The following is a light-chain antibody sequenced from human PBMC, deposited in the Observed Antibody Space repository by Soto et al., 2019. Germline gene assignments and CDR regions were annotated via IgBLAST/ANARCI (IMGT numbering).Light chain of an antibody. CDR1: RSVSNR. CDR3: QQYGNPPWT. J-gene: IGKJ1*01. V-gene: IGKV3-20*01. CDR2: GAS. Sequence: EILMTQSPATLSVSPGETVTFSFRASRSVSNRLAWYQHKPGQAPRLLISGASNGATGIPDRFSGSGAGADFTLTISRLEAEDVAVYHCQQYGNPPWTFGLGTKVDI.